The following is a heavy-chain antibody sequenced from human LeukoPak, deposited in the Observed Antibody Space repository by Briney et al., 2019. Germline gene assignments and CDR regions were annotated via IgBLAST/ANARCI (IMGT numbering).Heavy chain of an antibody. CDR2: IYGGDSDT. D-gene: IGHD6-13*01. J-gene: IGHJ2*01. V-gene: IGHV5-51*01. CDR3: ARPPAAADTLSNWYFDL. CDR1: GFSFTGHW. Sequence: GESPKISCKGSGFSFTGHWIGWVRQLLGKGLEWMGIIYGGDSDTRYSPSFQGQVTISADKSITTAYLQWSSLKTSDTAMYYCARPPAAADTLSNWYFDLWGRGTLVTVSS.